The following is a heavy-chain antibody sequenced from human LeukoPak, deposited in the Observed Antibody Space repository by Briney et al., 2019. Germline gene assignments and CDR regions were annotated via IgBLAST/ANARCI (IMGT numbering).Heavy chain of an antibody. CDR3: AAGSIAAAVDY. D-gene: IGHD6-13*01. CDR2: IYYSGST. CDR1: GGSISSSSYY. Sequence: SETLSLTRTVSGGSISSSSYYWGWIRQPPGKGLEWIGSIYYSGSTYYNPSLKSRVTISVDTSKNQFSLKLSSVTAADTAVYYCAAGSIAAAVDYWGQGTLVTVSS. J-gene: IGHJ4*02. V-gene: IGHV4-39*07.